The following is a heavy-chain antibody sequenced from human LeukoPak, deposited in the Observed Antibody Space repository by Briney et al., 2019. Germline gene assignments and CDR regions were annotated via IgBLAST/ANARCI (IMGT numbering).Heavy chain of an antibody. CDR1: GGSISSYY. Sequence: SETLSLTCTVSGGSISSYYWSWIRQPPGKGLEWIGYIYYSGSTNYNPSLKSRVTISVDTSKNQFSLKLSSVTAADTAVYYCARDLIVVVPAAIYYYYYMDVWGKGTTVTVSS. CDR2: IYYSGST. J-gene: IGHJ6*03. V-gene: IGHV4-59*12. D-gene: IGHD2-2*02. CDR3: ARDLIVVVPAAIYYYYYMDV.